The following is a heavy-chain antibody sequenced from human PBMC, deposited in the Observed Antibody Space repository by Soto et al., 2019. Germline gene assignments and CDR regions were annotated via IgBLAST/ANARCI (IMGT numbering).Heavy chain of an antibody. CDR1: GFPFSSYG. V-gene: IGHV3-30*18. D-gene: IGHD3-9*01. Sequence: GGSLRLSCAASGFPFSSYGMHWVRQAPGKGLEWVAVISYDGSNKYYADSVKGRFTISRDNSKNTLYLQMNSLRAEDTAVYYCAKWGYYDILTGPYMDVWGQGTTVTVSS. CDR3: AKWGYYDILTGPYMDV. J-gene: IGHJ6*03. CDR2: ISYDGSNK.